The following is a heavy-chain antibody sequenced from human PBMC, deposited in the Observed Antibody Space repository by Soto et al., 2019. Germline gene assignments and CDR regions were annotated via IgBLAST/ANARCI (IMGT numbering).Heavy chain of an antibody. CDR1: GYTFTSYY. D-gene: IGHD6-19*01. J-gene: IGHJ4*02. CDR2: INPSGGST. CDR3: ARVGIAVAGSESPFDY. Sequence: ASVKVSCKASGYTFTSYYMHWVRQAPGQGLEWMGIINPSGGSTSYAQKFQGRVTMTRDTSTSTVYMELSSLRSEDTAVYYCARVGIAVAGSESPFDYWGQGTLVTVS. V-gene: IGHV1-46*03.